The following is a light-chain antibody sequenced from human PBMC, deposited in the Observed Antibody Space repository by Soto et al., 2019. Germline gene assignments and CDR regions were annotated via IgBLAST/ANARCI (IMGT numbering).Light chain of an antibody. V-gene: IGKV2-28*01. CDR3: MQPLQTLT. Sequence: DIVMTQTPLSLSVTPGQPASISCKSSQSLLHSDGKTYLDWYLRKPGQSPQPLIYLASNRSSGVPDRFSGSGSGTDFTLKINRVEAEDVGVYYCMQPLQTLTFGQGTRLEIK. CDR2: LAS. CDR1: QSLLHSDGKTY. J-gene: IGKJ5*01.